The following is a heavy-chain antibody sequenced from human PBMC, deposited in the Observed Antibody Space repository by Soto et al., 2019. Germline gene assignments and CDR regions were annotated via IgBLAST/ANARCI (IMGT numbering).Heavy chain of an antibody. CDR1: GLTVSSYA. CDR2: ISGSGGGT. CDR3: AKFGMATTKRSPPYYIDY. Sequence: GGSLGLSCAASGLTVSSYAMSWVRKAPGKGLEWVSSISGSGGGTYYADSVKGRFTFSRDNSKNTLYLQMNSLRAEDTAVYYCAKFGMATTKRSPPYYIDYWGQGALVTVSS. V-gene: IGHV3-23*01. D-gene: IGHD1-1*01. J-gene: IGHJ4*02.